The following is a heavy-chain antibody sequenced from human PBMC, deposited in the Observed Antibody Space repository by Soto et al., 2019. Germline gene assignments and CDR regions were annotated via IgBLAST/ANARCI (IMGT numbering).Heavy chain of an antibody. CDR1: GGSFSGYY. V-gene: IGHV4-34*01. CDR3: ARVVYADDY. J-gene: IGHJ4*02. D-gene: IGHD2-8*01. Sequence: SETLSLTCAVYGGSFSGYYWSWIRQPPGKGLEWIGEINHSGSTNYNPSLKSRATISVDTSKNSLYLQMNSLRAGDTAVYYCARVVYADDYWGQGTLVTVSS. CDR2: INHSGST.